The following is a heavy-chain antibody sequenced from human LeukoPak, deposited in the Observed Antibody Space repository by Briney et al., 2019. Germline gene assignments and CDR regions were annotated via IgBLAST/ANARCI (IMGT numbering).Heavy chain of an antibody. Sequence: QPGRSLRLSCAASGFTFSSYAMHWVRQAPGKGLEGVTDISYDGSNKYYADSVKGRFTISRDNSKNTLYLQMNSLRAEDTAVYYCARSPVVVAATNRPFDYWGQGTLVTVSS. CDR3: ARSPVVVAATNRPFDY. D-gene: IGHD2-15*01. CDR2: ISYDGSNK. V-gene: IGHV3-30-3*01. J-gene: IGHJ4*02. CDR1: GFTFSSYA.